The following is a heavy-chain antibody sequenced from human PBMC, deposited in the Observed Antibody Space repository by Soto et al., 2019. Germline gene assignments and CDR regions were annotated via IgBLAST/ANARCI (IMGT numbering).Heavy chain of an antibody. J-gene: IGHJ3*02. CDR3: ARGTPFIAVAVAGAFDI. V-gene: IGHV4-34*01. D-gene: IGHD6-19*01. CDR1: DGSFIGYY. Sequence: SETLSLTCAVYDGSFIGYYWSWIRQPPGKGLEWIGEINHSGSTNYNPSLKSRVTISVDTSKNQFSLKLSSVTAADTAVYYCARGTPFIAVAVAGAFDIWGQGTMVTVS. CDR2: INHSGST.